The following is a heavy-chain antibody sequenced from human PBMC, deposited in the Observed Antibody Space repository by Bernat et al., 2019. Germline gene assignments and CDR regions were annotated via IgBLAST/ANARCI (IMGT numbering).Heavy chain of an antibody. J-gene: IGHJ6*02. CDR2: ISYDGSNK. CDR1: GFTFSSYA. Sequence: QVQLVESGGGVVQPGRSLRLSCAASGFTFSSYAMHWVRQAPGKGLEWVAVISYDGSNKYYADSVKGRFTISRDNSKNTLYLQMNSLRAEDTAVYYCARDHWSSSWYLPQYYYYYYGMDVWGQGTTVTVSS. V-gene: IGHV3-30-3*01. CDR3: ARDHWSSSWYLPQYYYYYYGMDV. D-gene: IGHD6-13*01.